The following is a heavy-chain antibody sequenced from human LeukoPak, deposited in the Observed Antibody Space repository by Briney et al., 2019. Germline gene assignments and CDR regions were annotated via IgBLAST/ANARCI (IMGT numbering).Heavy chain of an antibody. J-gene: IGHJ4*02. D-gene: IGHD3-16*01. V-gene: IGHV3-23*03. CDR1: GFNFGVFA. CDR2: VYAAGTPA. CDR3: AKDLTFGDGRWEFDV. Sequence: PGGSLRLSCTASGFNFGVFAMAWVRQAPGRGLDWVSGVYAAGTPAKYPDSVKGRFTVSRDNSKNTLYLQMNNLRVEDTAVYYCAKDLTFGDGRWEFDVWGQGTLVTVSS.